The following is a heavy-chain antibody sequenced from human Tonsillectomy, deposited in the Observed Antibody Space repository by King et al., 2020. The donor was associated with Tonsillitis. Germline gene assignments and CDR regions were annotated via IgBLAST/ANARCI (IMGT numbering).Heavy chain of an antibody. CDR2: IYSGGSST. D-gene: IGHD4-17*01. CDR1: GFTFSSYA. J-gene: IGHJ3*02. CDR3: AKDRTVNSAFLAFDI. Sequence: VQLVESGGGLVQPGGSLRLSCAASGFTFSSYAMTWVRQAPGKGLEWVSVIYSGGSSTYYADSVKGRFTISRDNSKNTLYLQMNSLRAEDTAVYYCAKDRTVNSAFLAFDIWGQGTMVTVSS. V-gene: IGHV3-23*03.